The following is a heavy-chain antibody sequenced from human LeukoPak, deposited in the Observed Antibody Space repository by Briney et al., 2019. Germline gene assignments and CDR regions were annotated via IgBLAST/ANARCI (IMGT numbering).Heavy chain of an antibody. Sequence: GGSLRLSCAASGFTFSSYAMHWVRQAPGKGLEWVAVMSYDGSNKYYADSVKGRFTISRDNSKNTLYLQMNSLRAEDTAVYYCARYDARYGMDVWGQGTTVTVSS. J-gene: IGHJ6*02. CDR1: GFTFSSYA. CDR3: ARYDARYGMDV. V-gene: IGHV3-30-3*01. D-gene: IGHD1-1*01. CDR2: MSYDGSNK.